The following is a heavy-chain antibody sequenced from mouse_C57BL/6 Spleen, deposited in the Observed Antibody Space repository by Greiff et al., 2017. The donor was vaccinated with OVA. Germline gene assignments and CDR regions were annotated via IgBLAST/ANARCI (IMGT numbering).Heavy chain of an antibody. CDR3: ARVPVTTEVEG. CDR2: IHPNSGST. J-gene: IGHJ2*01. D-gene: IGHD1-1*01. V-gene: IGHV1-64*01. Sequence: QVQLQQPGAELVKPGASVKLSCKASGYTFTSYWMHWVKQRPGQGLEWIGMIHPNSGSTNYNEKFKSKATLTVDKSTSTAYMQLSSLTSEDAAVYYCARVPVTTEVEGWGQGTTLTVST. CDR1: GYTFTSYW.